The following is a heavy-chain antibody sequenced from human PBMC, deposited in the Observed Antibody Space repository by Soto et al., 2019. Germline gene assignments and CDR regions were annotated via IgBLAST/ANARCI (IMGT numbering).Heavy chain of an antibody. J-gene: IGHJ5*02. D-gene: IGHD6-19*01. Sequence: SETLSLTCTVSVGSISISSYYCFWIRQPPGKGLEWIGSIYYSGSTYYNPSLKSRVTISVDTSKNQFSLKLSSVTAADTAVYYCAREPPPKRSGWYRGWFDPWGQGTLVTVSS. V-gene: IGHV4-39*02. CDR3: AREPPPKRSGWYRGWFDP. CDR1: VGSISISSYY. CDR2: IYYSGST.